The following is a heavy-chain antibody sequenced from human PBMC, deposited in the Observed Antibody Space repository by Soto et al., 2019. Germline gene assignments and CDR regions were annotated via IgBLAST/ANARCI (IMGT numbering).Heavy chain of an antibody. CDR3: AREDSSGYKFFDY. Sequence: ASVKVSCKASGYTFTSYAMHWVRQAPGQRLEWMGWINAGNGNTKYSQKFQGRVTITRDTSASTAYMELSSLRSEDTAVYYCAREDSSGYKFFDYWGQGTLVTVSS. J-gene: IGHJ4*02. CDR2: INAGNGNT. CDR1: GYTFTSYA. D-gene: IGHD3-22*01. V-gene: IGHV1-3*01.